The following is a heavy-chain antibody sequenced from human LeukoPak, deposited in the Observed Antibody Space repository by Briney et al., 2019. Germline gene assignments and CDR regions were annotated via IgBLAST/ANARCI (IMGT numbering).Heavy chain of an antibody. Sequence: GGSLRLSCAASGFTFSSYRMSWVRQAPGKGLEWVANIKQDGSEKYYVDSVKGRFTISRDNAKNSLYLQMNSLRAEATAVYYCAGDPNGGYCSGGSCPPGYWGQGTLVTVSS. CDR3: AGDPNGGYCSGGSCPPGY. D-gene: IGHD2-15*01. CDR1: GFTFSSYR. CDR2: IKQDGSEK. J-gene: IGHJ4*02. V-gene: IGHV3-7*03.